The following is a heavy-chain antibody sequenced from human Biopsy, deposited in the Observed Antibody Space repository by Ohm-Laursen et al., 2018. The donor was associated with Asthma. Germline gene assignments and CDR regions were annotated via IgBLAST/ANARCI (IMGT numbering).Heavy chain of an antibody. J-gene: IGHJ4*02. V-gene: IGHV3-30*03. CDR2: ISYDGSNK. CDR3: ASQSSGPDFWSGYYYFDY. Sequence: SLRLSCTASGFTFSSYGMHWVRQAPGKGLEWVAVISYDGSNKYYADSVKGRFTISRDNSKNTLYLQMNSLKAEDTAVYYCASQSSGPDFWSGYYYFDYWGQGTLVTVSS. D-gene: IGHD3-3*01. CDR1: GFTFSSYG.